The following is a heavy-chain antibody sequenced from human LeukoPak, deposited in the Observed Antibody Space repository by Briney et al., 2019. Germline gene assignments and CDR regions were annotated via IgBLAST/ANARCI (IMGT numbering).Heavy chain of an antibody. J-gene: IGHJ6*02. V-gene: IGHV5-51*01. CDR3: ARGDLWFGEYSYYYYYGMDV. CDR2: IYPGDSDT. CDR1: GYSFTSYW. D-gene: IGHD3-10*01. Sequence: RRESLKISCKGSGYSFTSYWIGWVRQMPGKGLEWMGIIYPGDSDTRYSPSFQGQVTISADKSISTAYLQWSSLKASDTAMYYCARGDLWFGEYSYYYYYGMDVWGQGTTVTVSS.